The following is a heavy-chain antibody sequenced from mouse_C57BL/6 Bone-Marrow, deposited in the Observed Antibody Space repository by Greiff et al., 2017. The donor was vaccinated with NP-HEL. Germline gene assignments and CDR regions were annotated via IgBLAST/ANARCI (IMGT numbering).Heavy chain of an antibody. D-gene: IGHD2-10*01. Sequence: QVQLQQSGPELVKPGASVKLSCKASGYTFTSYDINWVKQRPGQGLEWIGWIYPRDGSTKYNEKFKGKATLTVDTSSSTAYMELHSLTSEDSAVYFCASAPYYGNSPYYAMDYWGQGTSVTVSS. CDR3: ASAPYYGNSPYYAMDY. V-gene: IGHV1-85*01. CDR1: GYTFTSYD. CDR2: IYPRDGST. J-gene: IGHJ4*01.